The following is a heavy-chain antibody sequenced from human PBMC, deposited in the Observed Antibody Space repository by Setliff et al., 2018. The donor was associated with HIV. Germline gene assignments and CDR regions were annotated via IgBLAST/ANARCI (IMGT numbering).Heavy chain of an antibody. Sequence: PSETLSLTCSVSGVSISSSDYYWGWIRQPPGQGLEWIGEINHRGSTNYNPSLKSRVTIRVDMSKNQFSLEVTAVTAADTAVYYCVRGWDDKVSTISAPYYYYMDVWGKGTTVTVSS. CDR1: GVSISSSDYY. V-gene: IGHV4-39*07. CDR3: VRGWDDKVSTISAPYYYYMDV. CDR2: INHRGST. J-gene: IGHJ6*03. D-gene: IGHD5-12*01.